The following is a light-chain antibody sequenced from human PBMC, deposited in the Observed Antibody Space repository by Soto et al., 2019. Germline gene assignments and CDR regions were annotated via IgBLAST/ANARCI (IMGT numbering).Light chain of an antibody. V-gene: IGKV3-15*01. J-gene: IGKJ1*01. CDR1: QSVSSH. CDR3: QQYHTWWT. CDR2: GAS. Sequence: EIVMTQSPATLSVSPGERATLSCRASQSVSSHLAWYQQKPGQAPRLLISGASTRPAGIPARFSGSGSGTEFPLTLSSLQSEDCAVYYCQQYHTWWTFGQGTKVEIK.